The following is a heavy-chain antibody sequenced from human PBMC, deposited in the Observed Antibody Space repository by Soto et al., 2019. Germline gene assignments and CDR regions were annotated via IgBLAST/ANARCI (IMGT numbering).Heavy chain of an antibody. CDR3: AALEEGGSDSEYFQH. D-gene: IGHD1-26*01. CDR2: ISAYNGNT. V-gene: IGHV1-18*04. J-gene: IGHJ1*01. CDR1: GYTFTSYG. Sequence: QVQLVQSGAEVKKPGASVKVSCKASGYTFTSYGISWVRQAPGQGLEWMGWISAYNGNTNYAQKLQGRVTMTTDTSTSTAYMEMRSLRSDDTAVYYCAALEEGGSDSEYFQHWGQGTLVTVSS.